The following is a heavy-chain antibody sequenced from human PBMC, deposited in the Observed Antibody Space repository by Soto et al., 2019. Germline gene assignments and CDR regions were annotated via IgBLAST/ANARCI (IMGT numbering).Heavy chain of an antibody. Sequence: PGGSLRLSCAASGFTFSSYAMSRVRQAPGKGLEWVSAISGSGGSTYYADSVKGRFTISRDNSKNTLYLQMNSLRAEDTAVYYCAKDLMGYYGSGSYSYNWFDPWGQGTLVAVSS. J-gene: IGHJ5*02. CDR3: AKDLMGYYGSGSYSYNWFDP. CDR1: GFTFSSYA. V-gene: IGHV3-23*01. CDR2: ISGSGGST. D-gene: IGHD3-10*01.